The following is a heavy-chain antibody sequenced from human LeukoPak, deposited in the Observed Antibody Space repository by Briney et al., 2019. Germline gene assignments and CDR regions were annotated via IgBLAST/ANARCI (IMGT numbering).Heavy chain of an antibody. D-gene: IGHD3-10*01. V-gene: IGHV3-7*01. J-gene: IGHJ4*02. CDR2: TKQDGSEK. CDR1: GFTFSSYS. CDR3: ARDGPRGGFDY. Sequence: GGSLRLXCAASGFTFSSYSMNWVRQAPGQGLEWVANTKQDGSEKNYVDSVKGRFTISRDNAKNSLYLQMNSLRAEDTAVYYCARDGPRGGFDYWGQGSLVTVSS.